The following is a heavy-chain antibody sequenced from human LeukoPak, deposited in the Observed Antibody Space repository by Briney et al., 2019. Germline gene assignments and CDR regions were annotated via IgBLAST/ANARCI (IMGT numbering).Heavy chain of an antibody. CDR1: GFTFDDYA. CDR2: ISWNSGSI. J-gene: IGHJ4*02. CDR3: AKDIFTMVRGVVDY. Sequence: GGSLRLSCAASGFTFDDYAMHWVRQAPGKGLEWVSGISWNSGSIGYTDSVKGRFTISRDNAKNSLYLQMNSLRAEDTALYYCAKDIFTMVRGVVDYWGQGTLVTVSS. D-gene: IGHD3-10*01. V-gene: IGHV3-9*01.